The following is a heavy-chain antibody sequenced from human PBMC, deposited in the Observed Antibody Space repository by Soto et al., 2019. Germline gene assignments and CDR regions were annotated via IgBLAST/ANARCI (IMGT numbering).Heavy chain of an antibody. V-gene: IGHV3-23*01. Sequence: EVQLLESGGGLVQPGGSLRLSCAASGFTFSSYAMSWVRQAPGKGLEWVSAISGSGGSTYYADSVKGRFTISRDNSKNTLYLQMNSLRAEDTAVYYCAKDPLYYGSGRIWFDPWGQGTLVTVSS. CDR3: AKDPLYYGSGRIWFDP. CDR1: GFTFSSYA. D-gene: IGHD3-10*01. CDR2: ISGSGGST. J-gene: IGHJ5*02.